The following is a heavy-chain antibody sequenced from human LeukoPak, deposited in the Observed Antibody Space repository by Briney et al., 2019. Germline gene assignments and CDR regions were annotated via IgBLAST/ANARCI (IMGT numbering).Heavy chain of an antibody. CDR3: AKEGYSSGWYVSYFDY. D-gene: IGHD6-19*01. Sequence: PGGSLRLSCAASGFTVSSNYMSWVRQAPGKGLEWVSAISGSGGSTYYADSVKGRFTISRDNSKNTLYLQMNSLRAEDTAVYYCAKEGYSSGWYVSYFDYWGQEPWSPSPQ. V-gene: IGHV3-23*01. CDR2: ISGSGGST. CDR1: GFTVSSNY. J-gene: IGHJ4*01.